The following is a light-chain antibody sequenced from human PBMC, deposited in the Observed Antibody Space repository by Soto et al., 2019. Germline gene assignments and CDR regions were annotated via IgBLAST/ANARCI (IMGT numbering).Light chain of an antibody. CDR1: QSISSY. Sequence: IQMTKSPSSLSASVGDRVTITCRASQSISSYLNWYQQKPGKAPKLLIYAASSLQSGVPSRFSGSGSGTDFTLTISSLQPEDFATYYCQQSYSTPPEWTFGQGTKVDIK. V-gene: IGKV1-39*01. CDR2: AAS. J-gene: IGKJ1*01. CDR3: QQSYSTPPEWT.